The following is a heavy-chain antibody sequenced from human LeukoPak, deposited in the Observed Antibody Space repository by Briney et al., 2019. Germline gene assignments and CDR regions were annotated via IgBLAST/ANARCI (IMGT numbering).Heavy chain of an antibody. V-gene: IGHV1-69*13. CDR1: GGTFSSYA. Sequence: GASVKVSCKASGGTFSSYAISWVRQAPGQGLEWMGGIIPIFGTANYAQKFQGRVTITADESTSTAYMELSSLRSEDTAVYYCARDLGVRYCSGGSCSSYYYYGVDVWGQGTTVTVSS. D-gene: IGHD2-15*01. CDR3: ARDLGVRYCSGGSCSSYYYYGVDV. J-gene: IGHJ6*02. CDR2: IIPIFGTA.